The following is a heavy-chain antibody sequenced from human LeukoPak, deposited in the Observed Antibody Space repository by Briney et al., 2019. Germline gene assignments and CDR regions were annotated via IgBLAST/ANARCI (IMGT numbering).Heavy chain of an antibody. V-gene: IGHV3-64*01. Sequence: PGGSLRLSCAASGFTFSSYAMHWVRQAPGKGLEYVSAISSNGGSTYYANSVKGRFTISRDNSTNTLYLQMGSLRAEDMAVYYCARGGGGHGYCSSTSCSLDYWGQGTLVTVSS. CDR2: ISSNGGST. J-gene: IGHJ4*02. CDR3: ARGGGGHGYCSSTSCSLDY. CDR1: GFTFSSYA. D-gene: IGHD2-2*03.